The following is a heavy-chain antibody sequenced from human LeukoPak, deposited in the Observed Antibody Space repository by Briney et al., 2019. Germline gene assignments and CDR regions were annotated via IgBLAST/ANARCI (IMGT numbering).Heavy chain of an antibody. CDR2: IYYSGST. J-gene: IGHJ4*02. CDR3: ARQRATWTFDY. V-gene: IGHV4-59*08. Sequence: SETLSLTCTVSGGSISNYYRSWIRQPPGKGLEWIGYIYYSGSTNYNPSLKSRVTISVDTSKNQFSLKLSSVTAADSAVYYCARQRATWTFDYWGQGTLVTVSS. CDR1: GGSISNYY. D-gene: IGHD1-26*01.